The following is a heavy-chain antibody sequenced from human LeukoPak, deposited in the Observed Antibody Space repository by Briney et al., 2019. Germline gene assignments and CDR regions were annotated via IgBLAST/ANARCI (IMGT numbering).Heavy chain of an antibody. Sequence: GGSLRLSCAASGFAFSSYAMHWVRQAPGKGLEWVAVISYDGTKKYYADSVKGRFTISRDNSKNTLYLQMNSLRAEDTAVYYCAKDDEERWLPDYWGQGTLVTVSS. V-gene: IGHV3-30*04. D-gene: IGHD5-24*01. CDR1: GFAFSSYA. CDR2: ISYDGTKK. CDR3: AKDDEERWLPDY. J-gene: IGHJ4*02.